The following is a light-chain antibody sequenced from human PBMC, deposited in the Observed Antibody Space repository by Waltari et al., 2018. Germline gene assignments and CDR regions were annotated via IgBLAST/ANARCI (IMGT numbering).Light chain of an antibody. CDR2: KAS. CDR3: QQYNSYSLLT. J-gene: IGKJ4*01. V-gene: IGKV1-5*03. Sequence: DIQMTQSPSTLSASVGDRFTITCRASQSISNWLAGYQQKPGKAPKLLIYKASTLESGVPSRFSGSGSGTEFTLTISSLQPDDFATYYCQQYNSYSLLTFGGGTKVEIK. CDR1: QSISNW.